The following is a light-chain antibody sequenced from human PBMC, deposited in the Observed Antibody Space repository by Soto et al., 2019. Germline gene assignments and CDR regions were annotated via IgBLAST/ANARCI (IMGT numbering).Light chain of an antibody. CDR3: QQRSNWPPALT. CDR1: QSVGSS. CDR2: DAS. Sequence: EIVMTQSPVTLSLSPGERATLSCSASQSVGSSLVWYQQKPGQAPRLLIYDASNRATGIPARFSGSGSGTDFTLTISSLEPEDFAVYYCQQRSNWPPALTFGGGTKVDI. V-gene: IGKV3-11*01. J-gene: IGKJ4*01.